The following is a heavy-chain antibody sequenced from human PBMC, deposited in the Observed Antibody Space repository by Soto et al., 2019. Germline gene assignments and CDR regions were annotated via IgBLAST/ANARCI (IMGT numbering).Heavy chain of an antibody. V-gene: IGHV4-39*07. D-gene: IGHD3-10*01. CDR3: ARAVRVWFGELLRYYYYMDV. J-gene: IGHJ6*03. Sequence: SQTLSLTCTVSGGSISSSSYYWGWIRQPPGKGLEWIGEINHSGSTNYNPSLKSRVTISVDTSKNQFSLKLSSVTAADTAVYYCARAVRVWFGELLRYYYYMDVWGKGTTVTVSS. CDR2: INHSGST. CDR1: GGSISSSSYY.